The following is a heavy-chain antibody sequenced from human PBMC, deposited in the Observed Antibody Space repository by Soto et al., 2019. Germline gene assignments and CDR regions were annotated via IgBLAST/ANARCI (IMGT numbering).Heavy chain of an antibody. CDR2: ISAYNGNT. J-gene: IGHJ6*02. CDR3: ASSFTSSQWRYGMDV. Sequence: QVQLVQSGAEVKKPGASVKVSCKASGYTFSNYGFSLVRQAPGQRLEWMGWISAYNGNTNYAQKVQGRVTMTTDTSTDTAYMELRSLRSDDTAVYYCASSFTSSQWRYGMDVWGQGTTVTVSS. CDR1: GYTFSNYG. V-gene: IGHV1-18*01. D-gene: IGHD2-2*01.